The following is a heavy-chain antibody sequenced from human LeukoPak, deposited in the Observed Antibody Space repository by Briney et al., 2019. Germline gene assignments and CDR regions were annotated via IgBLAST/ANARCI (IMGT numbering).Heavy chain of an antibody. CDR3: AREALSHLDY. CDR2: ISSNGGST. V-gene: IGHV3-64*01. J-gene: IGHJ4*02. D-gene: IGHD3-3*02. CDR1: GFTVSSNY. Sequence: PGGSLRLSCAASGFTVSSNYMSWVRQAPGKGLEYVSGISSNGGSTYYVNSVKGRFTISRANSKNTLYLQMGSLRAEDMAMYYCAREALSHLDYWGQGTLVTVSS.